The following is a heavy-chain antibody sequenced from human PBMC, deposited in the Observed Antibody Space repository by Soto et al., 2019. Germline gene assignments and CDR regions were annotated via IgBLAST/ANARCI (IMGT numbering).Heavy chain of an antibody. CDR3: ARVSHDYSYGWFDP. V-gene: IGHV4-31*03. J-gene: IGHJ5*02. CDR2: ISHSGIT. D-gene: IGHD2-15*01. Sequence: KPSETLSLTCTVSGGSITTSGDYWSWIRQHPGKGLEWIGYISHSGITEYNPSLKSRLTLSIDTSKNQFSLEMNSVTAADTAVYFCARVSHDYSYGWFDPWGQGTPVTAPQ. CDR1: GGSITTSGDY.